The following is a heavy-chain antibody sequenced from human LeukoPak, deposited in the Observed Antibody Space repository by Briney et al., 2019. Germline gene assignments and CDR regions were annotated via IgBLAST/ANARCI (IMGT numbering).Heavy chain of an antibody. CDR3: ASYSSRWFDP. CDR2: IYYTGTT. Sequence: SETLSLTCTVSGASISSYYWSWIRQPPGKGLEWIGYIYYTGTTKFNPSLRSRLTISLDTSSNQFSLKLNSVTAADTAVYFCASYSSRWFDPWGQGTLVTVSS. J-gene: IGHJ5*02. CDR1: GASISSYY. V-gene: IGHV4-59*01. D-gene: IGHD2-21*01.